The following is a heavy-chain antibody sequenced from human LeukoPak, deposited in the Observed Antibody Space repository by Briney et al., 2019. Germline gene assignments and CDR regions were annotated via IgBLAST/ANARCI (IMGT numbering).Heavy chain of an antibody. CDR2: IYYSGST. CDR3: ARTGYNSHAFDI. V-gene: IGHV4-59*08. Sequence: SETLSLTCTVSGGSITSYYWNWIRQPPGKGLEWIGYIYYSGSTNYNPSLKSRVTISVDTFKNQFSLKLSSVTAADTAVYYCARTGYNSHAFDIWGQGTMVTVSS. J-gene: IGHJ3*02. CDR1: GGSITSYY. D-gene: IGHD1-20*01.